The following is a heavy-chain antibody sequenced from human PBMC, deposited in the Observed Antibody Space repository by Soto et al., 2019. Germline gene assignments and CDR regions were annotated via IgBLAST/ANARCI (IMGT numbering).Heavy chain of an antibody. CDR3: ARGPPPAFHI. V-gene: IGHV3-74*01. Sequence: GGSLRLSCAASGFTFSTYWMHWVRHAPGKGLVWVSRIISDESTTIYADFVKGRFTISRDNAKNTLYLQMNSLSVEDTAMYYCARGPPPAFHIWGLGTMLTVSS. CDR2: IISDESTT. J-gene: IGHJ3*02. CDR1: GFTFSTYW.